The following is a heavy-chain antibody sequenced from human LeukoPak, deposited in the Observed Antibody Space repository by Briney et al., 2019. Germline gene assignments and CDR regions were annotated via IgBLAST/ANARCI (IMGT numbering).Heavy chain of an antibody. CDR1: GYTFSSYA. D-gene: IGHD3-10*01. V-gene: IGHV1-3*01. Sequence: ASVKVSCKASGYTFSSYAIHWVRQAPGQRLEWMGWINAGNGKPKYSQEFQGRLTITRDTSASTAYMELSRLRSDDTAVYYCAREARITMVRGVIGAFDIWGQGTMVTVSS. J-gene: IGHJ3*02. CDR2: INAGNGKP. CDR3: AREARITMVRGVIGAFDI.